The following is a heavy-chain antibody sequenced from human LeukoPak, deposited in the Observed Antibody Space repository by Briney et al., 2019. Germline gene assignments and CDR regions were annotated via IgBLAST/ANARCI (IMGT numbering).Heavy chain of an antibody. CDR3: AKDFPDD. CDR2: ISYDESNK. Sequence: HPGRSLRLSCAASGFTFSSYGMHWVRQAPGKGLEWVALISYDESNKYYADSVKGRFTISRDNSKNTLYLQMNTLRVEDTAVYYCAKDFPDDWGQGTLVTVSS. V-gene: IGHV3-30*18. J-gene: IGHJ4*02. CDR1: GFTFSSYG.